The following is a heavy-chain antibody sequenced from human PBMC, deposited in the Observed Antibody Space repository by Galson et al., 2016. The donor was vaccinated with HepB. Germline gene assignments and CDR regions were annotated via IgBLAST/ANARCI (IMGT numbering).Heavy chain of an antibody. J-gene: IGHJ6*02. CDR3: ARDDSGGWYGFHYGMDV. CDR2: IYYSGRT. CDR1: GASISGYY. Sequence: ETLSLTCTVSGASISGYYLSWIRQPPGKGLEWIGYIYYSGRTNYNPSLQSRVTISVDTSKNQYSLKLSSVTAADTAVYYCARDDSGGWYGFHYGMDVWGQGTTVTVSS. V-gene: IGHV4-59*01. D-gene: IGHD6-19*01.